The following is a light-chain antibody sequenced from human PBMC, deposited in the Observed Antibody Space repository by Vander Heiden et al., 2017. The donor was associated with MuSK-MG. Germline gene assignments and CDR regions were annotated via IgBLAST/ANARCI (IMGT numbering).Light chain of an antibody. V-gene: IGKV3-15*01. J-gene: IGKJ4*01. CDR3: QQDRGCPTT. CDR2: GAS. Sequence: EIVMTQSPATLSVSPGERVTLSCRASQSVSSNIAWYQHKPGQAPRLLIYGASTRATGIPARFSGRGSGTEFTLTISSLQSEDFALYYCQQDRGCPTTFGGGTKVEIK. CDR1: QSVSSN.